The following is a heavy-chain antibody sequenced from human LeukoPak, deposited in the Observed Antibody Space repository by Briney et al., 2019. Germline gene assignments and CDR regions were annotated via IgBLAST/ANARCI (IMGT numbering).Heavy chain of an antibody. CDR3: AKDYAYYYGSGIGGFEY. J-gene: IGHJ4*02. V-gene: IGHV3-23*01. CDR2: ISGSGATT. CDR1: GFTFSSYA. D-gene: IGHD3-10*01. Sequence: GGSLRLSCAASGFTFSSYAMSWVRQAPGKGLEWVSAISGSGATTYYADSVKGRFTISRDKSNNTLYLQMNSLRAEDTVVYYCAKDYAYYYGSGIGGFEYWGQGTLVTVSS.